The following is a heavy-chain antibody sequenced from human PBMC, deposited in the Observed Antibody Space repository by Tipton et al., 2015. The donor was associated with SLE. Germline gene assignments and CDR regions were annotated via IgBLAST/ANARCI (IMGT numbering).Heavy chain of an antibody. Sequence: TLFLTCTVSGGSVSSSSYYWGWIRQPPGKGLEWIGSIYYSGSTNYNPSLKSRVTISVDTSKNQFSLKLSSVTAADTAVYYCASIYYYDSSDSFDYWGQGTLVTVSS. J-gene: IGHJ4*02. CDR3: ASIYYYDSSDSFDY. CDR2: IYYSGST. D-gene: IGHD3-22*01. V-gene: IGHV4-39*07. CDR1: GGSVSSSSYY.